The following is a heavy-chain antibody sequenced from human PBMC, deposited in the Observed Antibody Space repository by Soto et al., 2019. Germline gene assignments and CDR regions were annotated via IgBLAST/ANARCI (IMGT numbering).Heavy chain of an antibody. CDR3: AKDYGGQNGGFHY. CDR1: GYTFISYA. Sequence: ASVKVSCKASGYTFISYAIHWVRQAPGQRLEWMGWINAGNGNTKYSQKFQGRVTITRDTSASTAYMELTSLRSEDTAVYYCAKDYGGQNGGFHYWGQGSLVTVSS. V-gene: IGHV1-3*01. J-gene: IGHJ4*02. CDR2: INAGNGNT. D-gene: IGHD4-17*01.